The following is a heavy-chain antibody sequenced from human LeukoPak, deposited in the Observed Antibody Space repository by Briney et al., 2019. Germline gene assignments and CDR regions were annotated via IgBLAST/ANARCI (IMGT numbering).Heavy chain of an antibody. CDR1: GYTFTSYG. V-gene: IGHV1-18*01. D-gene: IGHD3-9*01. J-gene: IGHJ5*02. CDR2: ISAYNCNT. Sequence: ASVKVSCKASGYTFTSYGISWVRQAPGQGLEWMGWISAYNCNTNYAQKLQGRVTMTTDTSTSTAYMELRSLRSDDPAVYYCARVIHAYYDILPGYYASWGQGTLVTVSS. CDR3: ARVIHAYYDILPGYYAS.